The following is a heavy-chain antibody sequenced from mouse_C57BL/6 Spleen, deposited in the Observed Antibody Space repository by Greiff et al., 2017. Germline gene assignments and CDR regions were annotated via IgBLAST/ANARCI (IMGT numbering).Heavy chain of an antibody. J-gene: IGHJ3*01. Sequence: VQLKESGPELVKPGASVKMSCKASGYTFTDYNMHWVKQSHGKSLGWIGYINPNNGGTSYNQKFKGRATLTVNKSSSTAYMELRSLTSEDSAVYYCARLGRGFAYWGQGTLVTVSA. CDR1: GYTFTDYN. CDR3: ARLGRGFAY. D-gene: IGHD4-1*01. CDR2: INPNNGGT. V-gene: IGHV1-22*01.